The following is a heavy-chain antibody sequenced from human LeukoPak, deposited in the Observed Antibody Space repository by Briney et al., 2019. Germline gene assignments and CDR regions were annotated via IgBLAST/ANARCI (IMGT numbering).Heavy chain of an antibody. J-gene: IGHJ6*02. CDR2: ISSNGGST. CDR1: RFTFSSYA. Sequence: GGSLRLSCAASRFTFSSYAMHCVRHAPGRGLEYVLAISSNGGSTYYANSVKGRFTISRDNSKNTLYLQMGSLRAEDMAVYYCARVGYTSYYYYGMDVWGQGTTVTVSS. D-gene: IGHD6-13*01. V-gene: IGHV3-64*01. CDR3: ARVGYTSYYYYGMDV.